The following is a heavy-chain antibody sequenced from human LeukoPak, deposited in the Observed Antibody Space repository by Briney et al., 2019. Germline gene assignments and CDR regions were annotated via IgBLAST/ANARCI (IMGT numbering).Heavy chain of an antibody. V-gene: IGHV3-33*01. CDR1: GFTFSSYG. J-gene: IGHJ3*02. Sequence: GRSLRLSCAASGFTFSSYGMHWVRQAPGKGLEWVAVIWYDGSNKYYADSVKGRFTISRDNSKNTLYLQMNSLRAEDTAVYCCARAGIAVAGTPHAFDIWGQGTMVTVSS. CDR2: IWYDGSNK. D-gene: IGHD6-19*01. CDR3: ARAGIAVAGTPHAFDI.